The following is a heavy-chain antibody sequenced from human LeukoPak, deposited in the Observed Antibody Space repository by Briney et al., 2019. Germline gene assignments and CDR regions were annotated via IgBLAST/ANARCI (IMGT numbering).Heavy chain of an antibody. V-gene: IGHV3-74*01. CDR3: ARGGGYSYGYPDY. Sequence: GGSLRLSCAASGFTFSSYWMHWVRQAPGKGLVWVSRINSDGSSTSYADSVKGRFTISRDNAKNTLYLQMNSLRAEDTAVYYCARGGGYSYGYPDYWGQGILVTVSS. D-gene: IGHD5-18*01. CDR2: INSDGSST. J-gene: IGHJ4*02. CDR1: GFTFSSYW.